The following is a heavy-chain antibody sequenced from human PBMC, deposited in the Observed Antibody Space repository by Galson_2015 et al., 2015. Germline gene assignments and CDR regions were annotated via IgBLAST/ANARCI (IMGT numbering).Heavy chain of an antibody. V-gene: IGHV3-9*01. CDR3: AKDSDDILTAPVDY. D-gene: IGHD3-9*01. J-gene: IGHJ4*02. Sequence: SLRLSCAASGFTFDDYAMHWVRQAPGKGLEWVSGISWNSGSIGYADSVKGRFTISRDNAKNSLYLQMNSLRAEDTALYYCAKDSDDILTAPVDYWGQGTLVTVSS. CDR2: ISWNSGSI. CDR1: GFTFDDYA.